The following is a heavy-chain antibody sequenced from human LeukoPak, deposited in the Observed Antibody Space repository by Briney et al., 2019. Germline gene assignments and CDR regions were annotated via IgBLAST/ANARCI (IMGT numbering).Heavy chain of an antibody. CDR2: ISWNSGSM. CDR1: GFTFDDYA. CDR3: VKDIQVQGGLDF. J-gene: IGHJ4*02. Sequence: GGSLRLSCAASGFTFDDYAMHWVRQAPGKGLEWVSGISWNSGSMAYADSVKGRFTISRDNAKNSLYLQMNSLRAEDTALYYCVKDIQVQGGLDFWGQGTLVTVSS. V-gene: IGHV3-9*01. D-gene: IGHD3-16*01.